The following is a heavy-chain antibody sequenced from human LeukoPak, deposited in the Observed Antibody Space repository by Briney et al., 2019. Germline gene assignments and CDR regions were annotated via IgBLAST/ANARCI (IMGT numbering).Heavy chain of an antibody. CDR2: ISAYNGNT. D-gene: IGHD1-26*01. Sequence: ASVKVSCKASGYTFTSYDINWVRQATGQGLEWMGWISAYNGNTNYAQKLQGRVTMTTDTSTSTAYMELRSLRSDDTAVYYCARAPQSGSPVDYWGQGTLVTVSS. J-gene: IGHJ4*02. V-gene: IGHV1-18*01. CDR3: ARAPQSGSPVDY. CDR1: GYTFTSYD.